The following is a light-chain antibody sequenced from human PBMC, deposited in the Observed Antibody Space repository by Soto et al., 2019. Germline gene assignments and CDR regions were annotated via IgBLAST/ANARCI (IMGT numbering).Light chain of an antibody. CDR1: SSDVGGYNY. CDR2: DVS. CDR3: SSYTSSSTPYV. Sequence: QSALAQPASVSGSPGQSITISCTGTSSDVGGYNYVSWYQQHPGKAPKLMIYDVSSRPSGVSNRFSGAKSGNTASLTISGLQTEDEADYCCSSYTSSSTPYVFGTGTKVTVL. J-gene: IGLJ1*01. V-gene: IGLV2-14*01.